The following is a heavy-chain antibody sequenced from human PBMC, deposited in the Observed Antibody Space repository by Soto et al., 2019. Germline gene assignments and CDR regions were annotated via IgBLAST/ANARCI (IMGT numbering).Heavy chain of an antibody. CDR2: IIPILGIA. Sequence: QDQLVQSGAEVKKPGSSVKVSCKASGGTFSSYTISWVRQAPGQGLEWMGRIIPILGIAIYAQKFQGRVTITADKSTSTAYMELSSLRSEDTAVYYCAREEYYYGSGAFFDYWGQGTLVTVSS. CDR3: AREEYYYGSGAFFDY. V-gene: IGHV1-69*08. D-gene: IGHD3-10*01. CDR1: GGTFSSYT. J-gene: IGHJ4*02.